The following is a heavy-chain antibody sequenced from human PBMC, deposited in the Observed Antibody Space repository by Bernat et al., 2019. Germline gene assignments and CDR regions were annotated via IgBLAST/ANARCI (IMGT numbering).Heavy chain of an antibody. Sequence: QLQLQESGPGLVKPSETLSLTCTVSGGSIRSSSYYWGWIRQPPGKGLEWIGCIYYSGSTYYNPSLKSRVTISVDTSKNQFSLKLSSVTAADTAVYYCARHVYDFWSGYYARAGFFQHWGQGTLVTVSS. CDR2: IYYSGST. CDR1: GGSIRSSSYY. CDR3: ARHVYDFWSGYYARAGFFQH. D-gene: IGHD3-3*01. J-gene: IGHJ1*01. V-gene: IGHV4-39*01.